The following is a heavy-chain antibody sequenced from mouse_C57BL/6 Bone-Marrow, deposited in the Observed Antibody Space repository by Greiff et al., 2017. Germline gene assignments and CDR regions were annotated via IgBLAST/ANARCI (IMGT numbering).Heavy chain of an antibody. CDR3: RYYGSSSYWYFDV. CDR1: GFTFSDAG. CDR2: IRNKANNHAT. D-gene: IGHD1-1*01. Sequence: EVHLVESGGGLVQPGGSMKLSCAASGFTFSDAGMDWVRQSPEKGLEWVAEIRNKANNHATYYAESVKGRFTISRDDSKSSVYLQMNSLRAEDTGIDYCRYYGSSSYWYFDVWGTGTTVTVSS. J-gene: IGHJ1*03. V-gene: IGHV6-6*01.